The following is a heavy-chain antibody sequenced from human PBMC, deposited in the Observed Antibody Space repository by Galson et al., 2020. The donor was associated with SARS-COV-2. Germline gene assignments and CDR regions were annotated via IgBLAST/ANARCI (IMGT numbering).Heavy chain of an antibody. CDR3: ARGGLGLDIPSYFDY. V-gene: IGHV3-30*03. CDR2: ISNEGSNK. CDR1: GFTFSDFG. D-gene: IGHD7-27*01. J-gene: IGHJ4*02. Sequence: GGSLRLSCAASGFTFSDFGMHWVRQAPGKGLEWVAIISNEGSNKYYADSVKGRFTISRDNSKNTLYLQMNSLRPEDTAVYYCARGGLGLDIPSYFDYWGQGTLVTVSS.